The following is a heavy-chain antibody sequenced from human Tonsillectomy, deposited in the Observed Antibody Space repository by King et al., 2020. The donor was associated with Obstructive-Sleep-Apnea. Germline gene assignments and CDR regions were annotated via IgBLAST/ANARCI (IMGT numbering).Heavy chain of an antibody. CDR1: GFTFISYA. V-gene: IGHV3-23*04. Sequence: VQLVESGGGLVQPGGSLRLSCAASGFTFISYAMSWVRPAPGKGLEWGSAISGSGGSTYYADSGKGRFTISRDNSKNTLYLQMNSLRAEDTAVYYCAKGQRARDWLLFYWGQGTLVTVSS. J-gene: IGHJ4*02. CDR3: AKGQRARDWLLFY. CDR2: ISGSGGST. D-gene: IGHD3-9*01.